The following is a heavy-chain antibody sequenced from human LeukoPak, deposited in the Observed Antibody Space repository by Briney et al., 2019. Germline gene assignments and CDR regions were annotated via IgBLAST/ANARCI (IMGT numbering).Heavy chain of an antibody. CDR1: GGSISSYY. CDR2: INYSGST. V-gene: IGHV4-59*01. CDR3: ARGRASSWSPFTY. D-gene: IGHD6-19*01. Sequence: SETLSLTCTVSGGSISSYYWSWIRQPPGKGLEWIGDINYSGSTTYNPSLMSRVTISVDTSKNQFSLKLNSVTAADTAVYYCARGRASSWSPFTYWGQGILVTVSS. J-gene: IGHJ4*02.